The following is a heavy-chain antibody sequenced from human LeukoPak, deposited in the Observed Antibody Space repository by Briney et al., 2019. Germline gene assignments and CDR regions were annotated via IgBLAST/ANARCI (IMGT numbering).Heavy chain of an antibody. D-gene: IGHD3-22*01. CDR3: AKDSELRYYYDSSGSSDY. CDR2: ISGSGGST. J-gene: IGHJ4*02. Sequence: GGSLRLSCAASGFTFSDYYMSWVRQAPGKGLEWVSAISGSGGSTYYADSVKGRFTISRDNSKNTLYLQMNSLRAEDTAVYYCAKDSELRYYYDSSGSSDYWGQGTLVTVSS. V-gene: IGHV3-23*01. CDR1: GFTFSDYY.